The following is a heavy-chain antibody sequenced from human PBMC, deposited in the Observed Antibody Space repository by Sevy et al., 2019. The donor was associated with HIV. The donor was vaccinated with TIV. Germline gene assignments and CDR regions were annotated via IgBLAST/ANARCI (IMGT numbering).Heavy chain of an antibody. CDR3: TTPYGSGSYYPP. CDR2: IKSKTDCGSA. CDR1: GYTFNNAW. D-gene: IGHD3-10*01. V-gene: IGHV3-15*01. J-gene: IGHJ5*02. Sequence: GGSLRLSCAGSGYTFNNAWMSWVRQAPGKGLEWLGRIKSKTDCGSAEYASPVKGRFTISRDDSKSTLYLQMNRLRTEDTGVYYCTTPYGSGSYYPPWGQGTLVTVSS.